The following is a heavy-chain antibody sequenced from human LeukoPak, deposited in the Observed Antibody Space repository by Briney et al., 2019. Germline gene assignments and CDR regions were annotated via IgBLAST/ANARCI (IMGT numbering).Heavy chain of an antibody. CDR1: GFTFSSYW. J-gene: IGHJ4*02. Sequence: GGSLRLSCAASGFTFSSYWMSWVRQAPGKGLEWVANIKQDGSEKYYVDSVKGRFTISRDNAKNSLYLQMNSLRAEDTAVYYCARGYCSGGSCYYFDYWGQGTLVTVYS. CDR3: ARGYCSGGSCYYFDY. V-gene: IGHV3-7*01. CDR2: IKQDGSEK. D-gene: IGHD2-15*01.